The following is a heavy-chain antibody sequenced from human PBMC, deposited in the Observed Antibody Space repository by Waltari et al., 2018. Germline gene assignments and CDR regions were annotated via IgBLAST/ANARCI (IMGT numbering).Heavy chain of an antibody. V-gene: IGHV3-30*02. CDR3: AREISTSSRSF. CDR1: GFIFSRYD. CDR2: IRDDGSKE. Sequence: QVQLAESGGGAVPPGGSLRLSCVASGFIFSRYDMNWVRQTPGKGMELLALIRDDGSKEVYADSVKGRFTVSRDNSRDTLYLHINGLTSVDPAICFCAREISTSSRSFWGPGPLVTVSS. J-gene: IGHJ4*02. D-gene: IGHD1-1*01.